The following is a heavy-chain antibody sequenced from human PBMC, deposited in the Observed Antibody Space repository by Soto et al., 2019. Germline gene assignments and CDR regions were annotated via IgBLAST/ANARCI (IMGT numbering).Heavy chain of an antibody. J-gene: IGHJ4*02. CDR3: ARQGRVAVAGNFDY. Sequence: QLQLQESGPGLVKPSETLSLTCTVSGGSISSSSYYWGWIRQPPGKGLEWIGSIYYSGSTYYNPSLKSRVTISVDTSKNQSSLKLSSVTAADTAVYDCARQGRVAVAGNFDYWGQGTLVTVSS. V-gene: IGHV4-39*01. CDR1: GGSISSSSYY. CDR2: IYYSGST. D-gene: IGHD6-19*01.